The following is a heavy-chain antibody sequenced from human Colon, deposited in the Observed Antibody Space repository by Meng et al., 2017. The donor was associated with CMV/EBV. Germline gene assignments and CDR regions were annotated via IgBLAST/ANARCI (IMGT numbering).Heavy chain of an antibody. J-gene: IGHJ5*02. CDR2: INHNGIT. V-gene: IGHV4-34*01. Sequence: SETLSLTCAVSGVPLSGYHWSWIRQAPGNDLEWIGDINHNGITKYNPSLKSRLTISVDMSGNEFSLRLSSVTAADTAVYYCARQIWSGSPYNWFDPWDQGTLVTVSS. CDR1: GVPLSGYH. CDR3: ARQIWSGSPYNWFDP. D-gene: IGHD3-3*01.